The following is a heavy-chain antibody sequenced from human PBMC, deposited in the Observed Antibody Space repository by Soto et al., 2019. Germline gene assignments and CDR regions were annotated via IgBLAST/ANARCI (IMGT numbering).Heavy chain of an antibody. CDR3: TRDREVARTGAGVCDY. CDR1: GFTFGDYA. J-gene: IGHJ4*02. D-gene: IGHD3-10*01. Sequence: SLRLSCTSSGFTFGDYAMSWVRQAPGKGLEWVGFIRSKAYGGTTEYAASVKGRFTISRDDSKSIAYLQMNSLKTEDTAVYYCTRDREVARTGAGVCDYWGQGT. V-gene: IGHV3-49*04. CDR2: IRSKAYGGTT.